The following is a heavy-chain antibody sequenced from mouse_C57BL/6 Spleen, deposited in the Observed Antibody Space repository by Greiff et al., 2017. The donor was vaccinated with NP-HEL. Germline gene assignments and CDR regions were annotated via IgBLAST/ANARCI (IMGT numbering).Heavy chain of an antibody. Sequence: QVQLQQPGAELVRPGSSVKLSCKASGYTFTSYWMHWVKQRPIQGLEWIGNIDPSDSETHYNQKFKDKATLTVDKSSSTAYMQLSSLTSEDSAVYYWARDYYGSSYVNAMDYWGQGTSVTVSS. D-gene: IGHD1-1*01. J-gene: IGHJ4*01. V-gene: IGHV1-52*01. CDR1: GYTFTSYW. CDR3: ARDYYGSSYVNAMDY. CDR2: IDPSDSET.